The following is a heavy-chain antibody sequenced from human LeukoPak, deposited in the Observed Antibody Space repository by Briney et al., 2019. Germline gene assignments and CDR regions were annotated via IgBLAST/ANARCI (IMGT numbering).Heavy chain of an antibody. V-gene: IGHV3-7*01. CDR1: GFTFSSYW. CDR2: IKQDGSEK. Sequence: GGSLRLSCAASGFTFSSYWMSWVRQAPGKGLEWVANIKQDGSEKYYVDPVKGRFTISRDNAKNSLYLQMNSLRAEDTAVYYCARDSNYYDSSGVFDYWAREPWSPSPQ. CDR3: ARDSNYYDSSGVFDY. D-gene: IGHD3-22*01. J-gene: IGHJ4*02.